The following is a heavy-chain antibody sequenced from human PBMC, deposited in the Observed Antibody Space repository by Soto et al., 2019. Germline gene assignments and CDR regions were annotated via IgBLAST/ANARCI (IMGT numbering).Heavy chain of an antibody. CDR3: ARDYPGGSYYDY. CDR1: GFTFSSYW. CDR2: INQDGSEK. Sequence: ESVGGLVQPGGSLRLSCAASGFTFSSYWMSWVRQAPGKGLEWVARINQDGSEKYYVDSVKGRFTISRDNAKNSLYLQMNSLRAEDTAVYYCARDYPGGSYYDYWGQGTLVTVSS. J-gene: IGHJ4*02. V-gene: IGHV3-7*03. D-gene: IGHD1-26*01.